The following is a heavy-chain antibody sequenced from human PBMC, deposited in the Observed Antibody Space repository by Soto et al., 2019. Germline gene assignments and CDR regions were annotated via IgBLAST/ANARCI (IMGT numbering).Heavy chain of an antibody. CDR2: ISGSGGST. CDR3: AIVGAIQVSVHY. J-gene: IGHJ4*02. Sequence: GSLRLAGAASGXTVSSYSMSWVRQAPGKGLEWVSAISGSGGSTYYADSVKGRFNISIYNSKNTLYLQMNRLRAEDTAVYYCAIVGAIQVSVHYWGQGNLVTV. V-gene: IGHV3-23*01. CDR1: GXTVSSYS. D-gene: IGHD1-26*01.